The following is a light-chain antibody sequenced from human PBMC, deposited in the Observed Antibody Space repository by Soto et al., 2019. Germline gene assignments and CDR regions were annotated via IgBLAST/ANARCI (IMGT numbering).Light chain of an antibody. J-gene: IGKJ5*01. CDR2: GAS. CDR3: QKRSNWPIN. CDR1: QSVSSSY. V-gene: IGKV3D-20*02. Sequence: EIVLTQSPGTLSLSPGEIATLSCSASQSVSSSYLAWYQQKPGQAPRLLIYGASSRATGIPARFSGSGSGTDFTLTISSLEPEDFAVYYCQKRSNWPINFGQGTRLEIK.